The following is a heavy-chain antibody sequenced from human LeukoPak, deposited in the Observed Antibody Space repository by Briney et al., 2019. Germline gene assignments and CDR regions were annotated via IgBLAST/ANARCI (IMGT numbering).Heavy chain of an antibody. CDR1: GGSISSYY. D-gene: IGHD6-19*01. V-gene: IGHV4-59*08. CDR2: IYYSGST. J-gene: IGHJ4*02. Sequence: SETLSLICTVSGGSISSYYWRWIRQSPGKGLEWIGYIYYSGSTNYNPSLNSRVTISVDTSKNQFSLKLTSVTAADTAVYYCARVGYSSGWQIDYWGQGTLVTVSS. CDR3: ARVGYSSGWQIDY.